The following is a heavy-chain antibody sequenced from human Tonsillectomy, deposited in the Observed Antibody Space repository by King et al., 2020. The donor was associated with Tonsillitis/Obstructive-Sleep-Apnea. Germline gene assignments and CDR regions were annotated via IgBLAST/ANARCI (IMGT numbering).Heavy chain of an antibody. D-gene: IGHD3-3*01. Sequence: QLVQSGAEVKKPGSSVKVSCKASGGTFSSYAISWVRQAPGQGLEWMGGIIPIFGTANYAQKFQGRVTITADESTSTAYMELSSLRSEDTAVYYCARGESITIFGVVIVSNNWFDPWGQGTLVTVSS. J-gene: IGHJ5*02. CDR3: ARGESITIFGVVIVSNNWFDP. CDR2: IIPIFGTA. CDR1: GGTFSSYA. V-gene: IGHV1-69*12.